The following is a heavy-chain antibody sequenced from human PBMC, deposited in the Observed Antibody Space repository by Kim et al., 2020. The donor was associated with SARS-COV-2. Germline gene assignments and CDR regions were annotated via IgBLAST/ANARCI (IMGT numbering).Heavy chain of an antibody. D-gene: IGHD3-22*01. CDR3: ARGLGYYDSTNFDY. J-gene: IGHJ4*02. V-gene: IGHV1-8*01. Sequence: AQKFQGRVTMTRNTSISTAYMELSSLRSEDTAVYYCARGLGYYDSTNFDYWGQGTLVTVFS.